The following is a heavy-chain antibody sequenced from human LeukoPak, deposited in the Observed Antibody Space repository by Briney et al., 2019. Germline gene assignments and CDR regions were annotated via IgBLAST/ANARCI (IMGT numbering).Heavy chain of an antibody. CDR3: ARHGGGVYDAFDI. J-gene: IGHJ3*02. CDR1: GYSISSGYY. V-gene: IGHV4-38-2*02. Sequence: SETLSLTCTVSGYSISSGYYWGWIRQPPGKGLEWIGSIYHSGSTYYNPSLKSRVTISVDTSKNQFSLKLSSVTAADTAVYYCARHGGGVYDAFDIWGQGTMVTVSS. CDR2: IYHSGST. D-gene: IGHD2-8*01.